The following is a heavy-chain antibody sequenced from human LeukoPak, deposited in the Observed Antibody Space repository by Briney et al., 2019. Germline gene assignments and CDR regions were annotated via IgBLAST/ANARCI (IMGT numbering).Heavy chain of an antibody. CDR3: ATAPLRFGEFDH. CDR1: GYTLTNYD. D-gene: IGHD3-3*01. J-gene: IGHJ5*02. Sequence: ASVKVSCKASGYTLTNYDMTWVRQAPGQGLEWMGWISAYSGNTNYAQKLQGRVTMTTDTSTSTAYMELRSLKSDDKAVYYYATAPLRFGEFDHWGQGTLVTVSS. V-gene: IGHV1-18*01. CDR2: ISAYSGNT.